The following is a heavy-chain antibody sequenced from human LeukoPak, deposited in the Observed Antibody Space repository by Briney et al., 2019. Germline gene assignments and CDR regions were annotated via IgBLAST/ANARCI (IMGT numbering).Heavy chain of an antibody. V-gene: IGHV1-8*01. D-gene: IGHD3-22*01. CDR2: MNPNSGNT. Sequence: GASVKVSCKASGYTFTSYDINWVRQATGQGLEWMGWMNPNSGNTGYAQKFQGRVTMTRNTSISTAYMELSSLRSEDTAVYYCATSPPGFSDSSGYYYPSSDNWFDPWGQGTLVTVSS. CDR1: GYTFTSYD. CDR3: ATSPPGFSDSSGYYYPSSDNWFDP. J-gene: IGHJ5*02.